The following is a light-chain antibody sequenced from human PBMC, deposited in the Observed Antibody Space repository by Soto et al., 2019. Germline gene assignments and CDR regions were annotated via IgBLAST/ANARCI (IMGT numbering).Light chain of an antibody. CDR3: QQLNSYPRYT. J-gene: IGKJ2*01. CDR1: QGISSY. CDR2: AAS. Sequence: IQLTQSPSSLSASVGDRVTITCRASQGISSYLAWYQQKPGKAPKLLIYAASTLQSGVPSRFSGSGSGTDFTLTISSLHPEDFATYYCQQLNSYPRYTFGQGTKLEIK. V-gene: IGKV1-9*01.